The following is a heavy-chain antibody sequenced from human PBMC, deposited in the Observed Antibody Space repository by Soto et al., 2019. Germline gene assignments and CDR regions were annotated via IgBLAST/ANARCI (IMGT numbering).Heavy chain of an antibody. CDR3: AKDRGLAESGRWSHYYYGMDV. CDR2: ISSDGSSK. Sequence: QVQLVESGGGVVQPGRSLRLSCAASGFTLTNNGMHWVRQAPGQGLEWVAVISSDGSSKYYGDSVRGRFTISRDNSKNTLFLEMNSLRSEDTAVYYCAKDRGLAESGRWSHYYYGMDVW. D-gene: IGHD1-26*01. V-gene: IGHV3-30*18. CDR1: GFTLTNNG. J-gene: IGHJ6*01.